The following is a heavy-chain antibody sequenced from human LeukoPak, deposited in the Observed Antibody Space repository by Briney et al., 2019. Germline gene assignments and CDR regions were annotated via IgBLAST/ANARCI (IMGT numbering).Heavy chain of an antibody. CDR2: IYYSGST. CDR3: ARWGPYCSGGSCYEDDAFDI. Sequence: SETLSLTCTVSGGSISSSGYYWGWIRQPPGKGLEWIGSIYYSGSTYYNPSLKSRLTISVDTSKNQFSLKLSSVTAADTAVYYCARWGPYCSGGSCYEDDAFDIWGQGTMVTVSS. CDR1: GGSISSSGYY. J-gene: IGHJ3*02. D-gene: IGHD2-15*01. V-gene: IGHV4-39*01.